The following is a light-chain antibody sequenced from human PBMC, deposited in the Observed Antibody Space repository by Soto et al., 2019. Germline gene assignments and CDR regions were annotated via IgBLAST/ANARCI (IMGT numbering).Light chain of an antibody. Sequence: EIVVTQSPATLSVSPGGRATLSCRASQSVSSNLAWYQQKPGQAPRLLIYGASTRATGIPARFSGSGSGTEFTLTISSLQSEDFAVYYCQQYDNWPPPWTFGQGTKVEIK. CDR2: GAS. CDR3: QQYDNWPPPWT. J-gene: IGKJ1*01. CDR1: QSVSSN. V-gene: IGKV3-15*01.